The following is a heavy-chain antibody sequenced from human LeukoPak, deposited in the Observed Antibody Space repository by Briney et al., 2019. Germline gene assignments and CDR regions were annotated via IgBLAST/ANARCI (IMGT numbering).Heavy chain of an antibody. D-gene: IGHD6-19*01. Sequence: PGGSLRLSCAASGFTFSSYWMSWVRQAPGKGLEWVANIKQDGSEKYYVDSVKGRFTISRDNAKNSLYLQMNSLRAEDTAVYYCARDRAVAGRGDWFDHWGQGTLVTVSS. J-gene: IGHJ5*02. V-gene: IGHV3-7*01. CDR3: ARDRAVAGRGDWFDH. CDR2: IKQDGSEK. CDR1: GFTFSSYW.